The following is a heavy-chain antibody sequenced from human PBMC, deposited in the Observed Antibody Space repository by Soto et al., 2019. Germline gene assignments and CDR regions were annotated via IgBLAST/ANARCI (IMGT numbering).Heavy chain of an antibody. J-gene: IGHJ5*02. D-gene: IGHD6-19*01. Sequence: QVQLQESGPGLVKPSGTLSLTCAVSGGSISSSNWWSWVRQPPGKGLEWIGEIYHSGSTNYNPALNTQVTISVDMAKNQFTLKLSSATAADKAVYYFTRVPAVAIDGFAPRGQGTLVTVSS. CDR3: TRVPAVAIDGFAP. CDR1: GGSISSSNW. V-gene: IGHV4-4*02. CDR2: IYHSGST.